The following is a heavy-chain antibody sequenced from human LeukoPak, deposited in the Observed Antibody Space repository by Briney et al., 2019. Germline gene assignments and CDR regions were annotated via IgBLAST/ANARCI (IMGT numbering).Heavy chain of an antibody. Sequence: PSETLSLTCTVSGGSISSYYWSWIRQPPGKGLEWIGYIYYSGSTNYNPSLKSRVTISVDTSKNQFSLKLSSVTAADTAVYYCARRGSSGYYYYWGQGTLVTVSS. V-gene: IGHV4-59*08. CDR3: ARRGSSGYYYY. CDR1: GGSISSYY. J-gene: IGHJ4*02. D-gene: IGHD3-22*01. CDR2: IYYSGST.